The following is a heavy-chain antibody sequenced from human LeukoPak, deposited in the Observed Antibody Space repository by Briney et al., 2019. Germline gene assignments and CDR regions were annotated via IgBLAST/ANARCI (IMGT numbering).Heavy chain of an antibody. V-gene: IGHV3-66*04. CDR2: ICSGGST. CDR1: GFTVSSNY. J-gene: IGHJ3*02. Sequence: GGSLRLSCAASGFTVSSNYMSWVRQAPGKGLEWVSVICSGGSTYYADSVKGRFTIPRDNSKNTLYLQMNSLRAEDTAVYYCARQLDLDYDYVWGSYRYLSPPAFDIWGQGTMVTVSS. D-gene: IGHD3-16*02. CDR3: ARQLDLDYDYVWGSYRYLSPPAFDI.